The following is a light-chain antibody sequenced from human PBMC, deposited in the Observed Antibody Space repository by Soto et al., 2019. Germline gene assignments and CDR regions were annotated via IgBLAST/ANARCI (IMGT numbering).Light chain of an antibody. Sequence: EILLTQSPVTLSLSPGERATLSCRASQSVSSNYLAWYQQKPGQAPRLLIYGASSRATGIPDRFSGSGSGTDFTLTIRRLEPEDFAVYYCQQYGSSYPWTFGQGTKVDIK. CDR3: QQYGSSYPWT. CDR2: GAS. V-gene: IGKV3-20*01. J-gene: IGKJ1*01. CDR1: QSVSSNY.